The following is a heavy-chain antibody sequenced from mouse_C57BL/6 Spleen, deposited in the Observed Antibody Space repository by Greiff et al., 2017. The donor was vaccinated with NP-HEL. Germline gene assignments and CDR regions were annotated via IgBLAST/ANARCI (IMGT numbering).Heavy chain of an antibody. CDR3: ARSEDYGSSPFAY. J-gene: IGHJ3*01. CDR2: IYPGDGDT. Sequence: VKLQQSGAELVKPGASVKISCKASGYAFSSYWMNWVKQRPGKGLEWIGQIYPGDGDTNYNGKFKGKATLTADKSSSTAYMQLSSLTSEDSAVYFCARSEDYGSSPFAYWGQGTLVTVSA. D-gene: IGHD1-1*01. CDR1: GYAFSSYW. V-gene: IGHV1-80*01.